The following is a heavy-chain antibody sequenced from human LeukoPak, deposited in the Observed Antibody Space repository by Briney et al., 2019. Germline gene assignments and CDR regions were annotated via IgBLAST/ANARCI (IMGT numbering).Heavy chain of an antibody. V-gene: IGHV3-33*01. D-gene: IGHD2-15*01. CDR3: ARQVVAATWDAFDI. CDR1: GFTFSSYG. J-gene: IGHJ3*02. CDR2: IWYDGSNK. Sequence: GRSLRLSCAASGFTFSSYGMHWVRQAPGKGLEWVAVIWYDGSNKYYADSVKGRFTISRDNSKNTLYLQMSSLRAEDTAVYYCARQVVAATWDAFDIWGQGTMVTVSS.